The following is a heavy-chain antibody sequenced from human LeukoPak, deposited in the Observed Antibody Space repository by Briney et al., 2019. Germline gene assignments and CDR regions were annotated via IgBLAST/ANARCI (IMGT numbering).Heavy chain of an antibody. Sequence: ASVKVSCKVSGYTLTELSIHWARQAPGIGLEWMGGFDPEDGETIYAQKFQGRVTMTEDTSTDTAYMELSSLRSEDTAVYYCATGLRRLIVVVTATFDYWGQGTLVTVSS. J-gene: IGHJ4*02. V-gene: IGHV1-24*01. CDR1: GYTLTELS. D-gene: IGHD2-21*02. CDR2: FDPEDGET. CDR3: ATGLRRLIVVVTATFDY.